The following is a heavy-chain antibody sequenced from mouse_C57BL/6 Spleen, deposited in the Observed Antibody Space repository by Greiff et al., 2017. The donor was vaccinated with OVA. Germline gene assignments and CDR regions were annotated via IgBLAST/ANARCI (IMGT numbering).Heavy chain of an antibody. Sequence: QVTLKESGPGILQPSQTLSLTCSFSGFSLSTFGMGVGWIRQPSGKGLEWLAHIWWDDDKYYNPALKSRLTISKDTSKNQVFLKIANVDTADTATDYCARNYDGYFAWFAYWGQGTLVTVSA. CDR2: IWWDDDK. V-gene: IGHV8-8*01. CDR1: GFSLSTFGMG. D-gene: IGHD2-3*01. CDR3: ARNYDGYFAWFAY. J-gene: IGHJ3*01.